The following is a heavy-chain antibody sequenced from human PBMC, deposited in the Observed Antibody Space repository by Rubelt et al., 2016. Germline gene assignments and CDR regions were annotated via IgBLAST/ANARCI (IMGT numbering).Heavy chain of an antibody. CDR3: ARMAEYSDRSAYFTDY. D-gene: IGHD3-22*01. Sequence: QVTLRESGPALVKPTQTLTLTCTFSGFSLSTSGMCVNWIRQPPGKAPEWLARIDWDDDKYYSISLRTRLTISQDTSKNQVVLTMNNMDTADTATYYCARMAEYSDRSAYFTDYWGQGTLVTVSS. V-gene: IGHV2-70*15. J-gene: IGHJ4*02. CDR1: GFSLSTSGMC. CDR2: IDWDDDK.